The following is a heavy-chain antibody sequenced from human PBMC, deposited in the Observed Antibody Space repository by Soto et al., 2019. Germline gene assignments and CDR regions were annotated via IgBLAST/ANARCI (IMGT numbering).Heavy chain of an antibody. CDR1: GFTFSSYA. D-gene: IGHD1-26*01. CDR3: AKAGVPSELSYRSVYMDV. Sequence: GESLKISCAASGFTFSSYAMSWVRQAPGKGLEWVSAISGSGGSTYYADSVKGRFTISRDNSKNTLYLQMNSLRAEDTAVYYCAKAGVPSELSYRSVYMDVWGKGTTVTVSS. V-gene: IGHV3-23*01. CDR2: ISGSGGST. J-gene: IGHJ6*03.